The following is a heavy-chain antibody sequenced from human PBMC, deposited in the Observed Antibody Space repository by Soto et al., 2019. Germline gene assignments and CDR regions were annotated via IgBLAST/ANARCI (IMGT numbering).Heavy chain of an antibody. J-gene: IGHJ4*02. V-gene: IGHV3-15*01. CDR1: GFTFSNAW. Sequence: PGGSLRLSCAASGFTFSNAWMSWVRQAPGKGLEWVGRIKSKTDGGTTDYAAPVKGRFTISRDDSKNTLYLQMNSLKTEDSAVYYCTRDWILYPFDYWGQGTLVTVSS. D-gene: IGHD3-3*01. CDR3: TRDWILYPFDY. CDR2: IKSKTDGGTT.